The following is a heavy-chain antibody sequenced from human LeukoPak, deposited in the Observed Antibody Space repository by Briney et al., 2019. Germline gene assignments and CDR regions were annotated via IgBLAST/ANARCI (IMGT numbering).Heavy chain of an antibody. CDR1: GYTFTDYY. V-gene: IGHV1-2*02. Sequence: GASVKVSCKASGYTFTDYYMHWVRQAPGQGLEWMGWINPNSGGTNSAQKFQGRVTMTRDTSISTAYMELSRLTSDDTAVYYCARPAVTTDAFDIWGQGTMVTVSS. J-gene: IGHJ3*02. CDR2: INPNSGGT. D-gene: IGHD1-14*01. CDR3: ARPAVTTDAFDI.